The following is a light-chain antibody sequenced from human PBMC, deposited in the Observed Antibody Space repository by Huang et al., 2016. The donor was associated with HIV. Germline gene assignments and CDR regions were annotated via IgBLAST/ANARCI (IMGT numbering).Light chain of an antibody. J-gene: IGKJ1*01. CDR1: QNVSTN. Sequence: EIVMTQSPVTLSVSPGESATLSCRASQNVSTNLAWYQHKPGRAPRLLIYGASTRATIVQARYSASGSGTEFTLTVGGLRSDDFAVDDCQHYDNGAPATFGQGTKLEFK. V-gene: IGKV3-15*01. CDR2: GAS. CDR3: QHYDNGAPAT.